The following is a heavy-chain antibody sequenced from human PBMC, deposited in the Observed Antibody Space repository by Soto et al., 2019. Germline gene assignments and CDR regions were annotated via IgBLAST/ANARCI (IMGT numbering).Heavy chain of an antibody. J-gene: IGHJ4*02. CDR2: ISKSDYT. CDR1: GFAFNNYG. D-gene: IGHD2-2*01. CDR3: AREDSIIIPAVSDF. Sequence: GSLRLSCTVSGFAFNNYGINWVRQAPGQGLEWVSSISKSDYTYYSDSVKGRFTISRDNAKNSVSLQMNTLRVEDTAVYYCAREDSIIIPAVSDFWGQGTLVTVSS. V-gene: IGHV3-21*01.